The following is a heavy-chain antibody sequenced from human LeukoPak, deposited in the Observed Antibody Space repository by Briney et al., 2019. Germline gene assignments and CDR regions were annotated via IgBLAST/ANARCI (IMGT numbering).Heavy chain of an antibody. J-gene: IGHJ6*02. CDR3: GRQMTTVITGVYYYYGMDV. CDR2: IYSGGNT. Sequence: PGGSLRLSCAASGFTVSGNYMTWVRQAPGKGLEWVSVIYSGGNTYYVGSVKGRFTISRDNSKNTLYLQMNSLRAEDTAVYYCGRQMTTVITGVYYYYGMDVWGQGTTVTVSS. CDR1: GFTVSGNY. V-gene: IGHV3-66*04. D-gene: IGHD3-16*01.